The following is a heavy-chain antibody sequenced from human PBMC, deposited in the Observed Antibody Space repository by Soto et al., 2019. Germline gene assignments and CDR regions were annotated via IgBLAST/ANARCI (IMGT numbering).Heavy chain of an antibody. D-gene: IGHD6-13*01. CDR2: IKSKGDTT. CDR1: GFTFSDYG. V-gene: IGHV3-64D*06. Sequence: PGGSLRLSCSAFGFTFSDYGMHWVRQAPGKGLEFVSAIKSKGDTTYYADSVRGRFTISRDNSKNTLYLQMSSLRGDDTAVYYCVSWVSAHFDSWGQGTLVTVSS. CDR3: VSWVSAHFDS. J-gene: IGHJ4*01.